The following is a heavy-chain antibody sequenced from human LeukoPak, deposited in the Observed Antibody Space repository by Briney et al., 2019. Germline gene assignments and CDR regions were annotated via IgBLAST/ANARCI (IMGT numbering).Heavy chain of an antibody. CDR3: ATQSYYYDSSGYYPGYYGMDV. CDR1: GFTVSSNY. J-gene: IGHJ6*02. Sequence: GGSLRLSCAASGFTVSSNYMSWVRQAPGKGLEWVSSISSSSSYIYYADSVKGRFTISRDNAKNSLYLQMNSLRAEDTAVYYCATQSYYYDSSGYYPGYYGMDVWGQGTTVTVSS. V-gene: IGHV3-21*01. CDR2: ISSSSSYI. D-gene: IGHD3-22*01.